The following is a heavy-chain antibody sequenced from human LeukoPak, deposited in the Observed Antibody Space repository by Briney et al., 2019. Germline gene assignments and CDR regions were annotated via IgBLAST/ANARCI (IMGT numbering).Heavy chain of an antibody. Sequence: PGGSLRLSCAASEFIFSNYWMSWVRQTPGKGLEWVANIKQDGSERYYVDSVKGRFTISRDNSKNTLYLQMNSLRAEDTAVYYCAKSARYSGFLNWGQGTLVTVSS. D-gene: IGHD6-19*01. CDR1: EFIFSNYW. CDR3: AKSARYSGFLN. J-gene: IGHJ4*02. V-gene: IGHV3-7*03. CDR2: IKQDGSER.